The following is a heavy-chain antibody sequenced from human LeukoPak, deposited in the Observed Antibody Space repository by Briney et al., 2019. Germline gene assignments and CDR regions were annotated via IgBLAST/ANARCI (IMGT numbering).Heavy chain of an antibody. CDR3: ARAYSRSYSSSWYASPNWFDP. Sequence: GESLKISCKGSGYSFTDYWIGWVRQMPGKGLEWMGIIYPGDSDTRYSPSFQGQVTISADKYISTAYLQWSSLKASDTAMYYCARAYSRSYSSSWYASPNWFDPWGQGTLATVSS. V-gene: IGHV5-51*01. D-gene: IGHD6-13*01. CDR1: GYSFTDYW. J-gene: IGHJ5*02. CDR2: IYPGDSDT.